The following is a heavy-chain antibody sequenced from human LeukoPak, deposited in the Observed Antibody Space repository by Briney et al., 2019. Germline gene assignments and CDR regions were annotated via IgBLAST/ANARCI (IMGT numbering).Heavy chain of an antibody. J-gene: IGHJ4*02. CDR1: GGTFSSYA. V-gene: IGHV1-69*05. D-gene: IGHD1-26*01. Sequence: SVKVSCKASGGTFSSYAISWVRQAPGQGLKWMGGIIPIFGTANYAQKFQGRVTITTDESTSTAYMELSSLRSEDTAVYYCARDVGATPGYYFDYWGQGTLVTVSS. CDR2: IIPIFGTA. CDR3: ARDVGATPGYYFDY.